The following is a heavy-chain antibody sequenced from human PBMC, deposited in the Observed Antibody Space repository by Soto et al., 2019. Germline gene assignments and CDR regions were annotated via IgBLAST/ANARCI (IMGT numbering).Heavy chain of an antibody. CDR2: IVVGTGST. Sequence: SVKVSCKASGFTLENSAIQWVRQARGHRLEWIGWIVVGTGSTNYAQKFQERVSITRDMSTNTAFMELSSLISDDTAVYFCVADRRPTDHHNWVDPWGLG. D-gene: IGHD1-1*01. CDR3: VADRRPTDHHNWVDP. CDR1: GFTLENSA. V-gene: IGHV1-58*02. J-gene: IGHJ5*02.